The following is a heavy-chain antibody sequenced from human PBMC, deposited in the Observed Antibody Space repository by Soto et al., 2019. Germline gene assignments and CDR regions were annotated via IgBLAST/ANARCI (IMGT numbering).Heavy chain of an antibody. CDR2: MNPFSGNA. Sequence: QVQLVQSGAEVKKPGASVRVSCKASGYTFTSYDIYWVRQATGQGLEWMGWMNPFSGNAVYTQKFQARVTLTGDTSISPAYMEMSGLRSAGTAAYYGTGAQVNHWGQGSLVTVSS. CDR1: GYTFTSYD. J-gene: IGHJ4*02. CDR3: TGAQVNH. V-gene: IGHV1-8*01.